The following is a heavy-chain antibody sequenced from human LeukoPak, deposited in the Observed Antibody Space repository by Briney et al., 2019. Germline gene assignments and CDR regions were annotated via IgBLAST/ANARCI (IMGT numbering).Heavy chain of an antibody. CDR1: GFTFSSYS. CDR3: AKDWSYTFDY. D-gene: IGHD1-26*01. J-gene: IGHJ4*02. V-gene: IGHV3-23*01. Sequence: PGGSLRLSCAASGFTFSSYSMNWVRQAPGKGLEWVSAISGSGGSTYYADSVKGRFTISRDNSKNTLYLQMNSLRAEDTAVYYCAKDWSYTFDYWGQGTLVTVSS. CDR2: ISGSGGST.